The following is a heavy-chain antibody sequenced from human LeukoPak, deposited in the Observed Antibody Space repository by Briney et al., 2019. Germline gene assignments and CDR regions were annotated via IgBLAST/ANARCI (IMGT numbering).Heavy chain of an antibody. J-gene: IGHJ4*02. CDR2: MNPNSGNT. V-gene: IGHV1-8*02. CDR3: ARGYGSGSSNGY. D-gene: IGHD3-10*01. CDR1: GGTFSSYA. Sequence: ASVKVSCKASGGTFSSYAISWVRQAPGQGLEWMGWMNPNSGNTGYAQKFQGRVTMTRNTSISTAYMELSSLRSEDTAVYYCARGYGSGSSNGYWGQGTLVTVSS.